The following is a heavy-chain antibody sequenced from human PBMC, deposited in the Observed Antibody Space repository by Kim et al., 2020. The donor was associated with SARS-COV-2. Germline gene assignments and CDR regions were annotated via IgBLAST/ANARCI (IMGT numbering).Heavy chain of an antibody. Sequence: SETLSLTCTVSGGSISSYYWSWIRQPPGKGLEWIGYIYYSGSTNYNPSLKSRVTISVDTSKNQFSLKLSSVTAADTAVYYCARHDYYYYGMDVWGQGTTGTVSS. CDR3: ARHDYYYYGMDV. CDR1: GGSISSYY. CDR2: IYYSGST. J-gene: IGHJ6*02. V-gene: IGHV4-59*08.